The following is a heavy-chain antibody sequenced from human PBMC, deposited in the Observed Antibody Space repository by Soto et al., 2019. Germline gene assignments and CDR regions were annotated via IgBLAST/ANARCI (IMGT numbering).Heavy chain of an antibody. CDR1: GFTFSSYA. CDR2: ISYDGSNK. J-gene: IGHJ4*02. Sequence: QPGGSLRLSCAASGFTFSSYAMHWVRQAPGKGLEWVAVISYDGSNKYYADSVKGRFTISRDNSKNTLYLQMNSLRAEDTAVYYCARDGGWRIADGYNRGGYYFDYWGQGTLVTVSS. D-gene: IGHD2-8*02. CDR3: ARDGGWRIADGYNRGGYYFDY. V-gene: IGHV3-30-3*01.